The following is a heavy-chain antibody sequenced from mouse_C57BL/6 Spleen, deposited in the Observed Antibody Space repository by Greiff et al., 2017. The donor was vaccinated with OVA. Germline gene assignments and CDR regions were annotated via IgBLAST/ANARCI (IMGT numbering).Heavy chain of an antibody. Sequence: QVQLKQPGAELVRPGTSVKLSCKASGYTFTSYWMHWVKQRPGQGLEWIGVIDPSDSYTNYNQKFKGKATLTVDTSSSTAYMQLSSLTSEDSAVYYCATQGNDYDAWFAYWGQGTLVTVSA. CDR2: IDPSDSYT. D-gene: IGHD2-4*01. V-gene: IGHV1-59*01. J-gene: IGHJ3*01. CDR1: GYTFTSYW. CDR3: ATQGNDYDAWFAY.